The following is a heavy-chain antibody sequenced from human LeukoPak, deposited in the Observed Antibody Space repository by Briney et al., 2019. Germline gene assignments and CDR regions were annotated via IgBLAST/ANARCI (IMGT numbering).Heavy chain of an antibody. CDR1: GFTFGDYA. CDR2: IRSKAYGGTT. J-gene: IGHJ4*02. CDR3: TRAYCGGDCYFDY. D-gene: IGHD2-21*02. Sequence: GXSLXXSCTASGFTFGDYAMSWVRQAPGKGPEWVGFIRSKAYGGTTEYAASVKGRFTISRDDSKSIAYLQMNSLKTEDTAVYYCTRAYCGGDCYFDYWGQGTLVTVSS. V-gene: IGHV3-49*04.